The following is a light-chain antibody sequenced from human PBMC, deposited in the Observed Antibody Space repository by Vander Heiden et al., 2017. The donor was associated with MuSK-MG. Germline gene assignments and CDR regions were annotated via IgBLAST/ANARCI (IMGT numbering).Light chain of an antibody. CDR2: DAF. Sequence: DILMTQSPVTLSVSPGERATLSCRASQSVGSRLAWYQQKPGQAPRLLIYDAFTRATGIPARFSGGGSGTEFTLTINSLQSEDSAIYYCQHDDRRHLFGPGTTVEIK. CDR1: QSVGSR. V-gene: IGKV3-15*01. CDR3: QHDDRRHL. J-gene: IGKJ3*01.